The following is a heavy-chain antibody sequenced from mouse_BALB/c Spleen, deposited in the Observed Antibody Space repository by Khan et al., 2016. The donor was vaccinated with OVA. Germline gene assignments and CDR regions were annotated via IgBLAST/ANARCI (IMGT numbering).Heavy chain of an antibody. Sequence: VQLVESGPGLVAPSQSLSITCTVSGFSLTRYGVHWVRQSPGKGLEWLVVIWSDGSTTYNSVIKSRLSISKDNSKSQVFLKMNSLQTYDSAMYHCARNANYYSRGSLDVWGAGTTVTVAS. CDR3: ARNANYYSRGSLDV. CDR1: GFSLTRYG. CDR2: IWSDGST. D-gene: IGHD1-1*01. V-gene: IGHV2-6*02. J-gene: IGHJ1*01.